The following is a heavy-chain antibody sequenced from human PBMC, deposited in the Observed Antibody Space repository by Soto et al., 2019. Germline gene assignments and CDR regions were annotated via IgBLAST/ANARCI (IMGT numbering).Heavy chain of an antibody. CDR3: ARAPSSLGVVITYYFDY. CDR1: GDTFSSYA. CDR2: IIPIFGTA. Sequence: GASVNVSCKASGDTFSSYAISWVRQAHGQGLEWMGGIIPIFGTANYAQKFQGRVTITADKSTSTAYMELSSLRSEDTAVYYCARAPSSLGVVITYYFDYWGQGTLVTVSS. D-gene: IGHD3-3*01. J-gene: IGHJ4*02. V-gene: IGHV1-69*06.